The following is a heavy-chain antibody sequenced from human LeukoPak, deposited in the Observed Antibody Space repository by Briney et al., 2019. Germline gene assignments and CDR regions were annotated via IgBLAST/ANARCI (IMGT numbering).Heavy chain of an antibody. CDR3: ARGDNWFDP. J-gene: IGHJ5*02. V-gene: IGHV1-2*02. CDR2: INSKSGST. CDR1: GYTFTGYY. Sequence: GASVKVSCKASGYTFTGYYMHWVRQAPGQGLEWMGWINSKSGSTNYAQKFQGRVSMTRDTSINTAYMQLSRLRSEDTAVYYCARGDNWFDPWGQGTLVTVSS.